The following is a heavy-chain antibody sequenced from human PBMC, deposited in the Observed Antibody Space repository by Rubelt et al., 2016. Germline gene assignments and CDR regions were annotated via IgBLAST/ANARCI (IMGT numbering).Heavy chain of an antibody. CDR3: ARVIAAAGRDGNYFDY. D-gene: IGHD6-13*01. Sequence: QVQLVQSGSELKKPGASVKVSCKASGYTFTSYAMNWVRQAPGQGLEWMGWINTNTGNPTYAQGFTGRFFFSWDTSVSTADLQISSLKAEDTAVYYCARVIAAAGRDGNYFDYWGQGTLVTVSS. V-gene: IGHV7-4-1*02. J-gene: IGHJ4*02. CDR2: INTNTGNP. CDR1: GYTFTSYA.